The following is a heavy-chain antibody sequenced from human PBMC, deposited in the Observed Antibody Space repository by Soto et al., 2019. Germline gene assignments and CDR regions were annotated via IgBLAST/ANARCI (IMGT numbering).Heavy chain of an antibody. CDR1: GFTCSSYW. V-gene: IGHV3-7*03. D-gene: IGHD3-16*02. CDR2: IKKDGSEK. J-gene: IGHJ4*02. CDR3: ARGLLTFGGVIVVAFDF. Sequence: HPGRSRILSCEASGFTCSSYWMSWVRQAPGKGLEWVANIKKDGSEKFYVDSVMGRFAISRDNAKNPLYLQMDSLRADDTAVSYCARGLLTFGGVIVVAFDFWGLGTLVTVSS.